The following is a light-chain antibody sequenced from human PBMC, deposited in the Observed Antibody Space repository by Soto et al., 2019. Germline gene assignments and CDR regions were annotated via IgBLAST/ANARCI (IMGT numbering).Light chain of an antibody. V-gene: IGKV3-20*01. CDR2: GAS. J-gene: IGKJ1*01. CDR1: QSVSSNR. Sequence: EIVLTQSPGTLSLSPGQRATLSCRASQSVSSNRLAWYKQKPGQAPRLLIYGASSRATGIPDRFSGSGSGTDFTLTISRLEPEDFAAYYCQQYHSTPRTFGQGTKVEI. CDR3: QQYHSTPRT.